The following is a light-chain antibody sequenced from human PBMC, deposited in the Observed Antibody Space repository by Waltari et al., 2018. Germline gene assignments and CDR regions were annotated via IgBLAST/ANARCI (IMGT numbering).Light chain of an antibody. J-gene: IGKJ1*01. CDR2: DAS. V-gene: IGKV3-20*01. Sequence: EIVLTLSPVTLSLSPGERATISCRASQSVSRYLAWYHEKPGQAPRLLIYDASSRATGIPDRFSGSGSWTDFSLTISRLEPEDFAVYYCQKYGSLPATFGQGTKVEIK. CDR3: QKYGSLPAT. CDR1: QSVSRY.